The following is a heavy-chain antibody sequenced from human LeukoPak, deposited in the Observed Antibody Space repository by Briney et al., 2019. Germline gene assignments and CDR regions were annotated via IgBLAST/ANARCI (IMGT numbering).Heavy chain of an antibody. CDR2: IYYSGST. J-gene: IGHJ6*03. CDR1: GGSISSYY. V-gene: IGHV4-59*08. CDR3: ARLRLRYFDWLPFDYYMDV. D-gene: IGHD3-9*01. Sequence: SETLSLTCTVSGGSISSYYWSWIRRPPGKGLEWIGYIYYSGSTNYNPSLKSRVTISVGTSKNQFSLKLSSVTAADTAVYYCARLRLRYFDWLPFDYYMDVWGKGTTVTVSS.